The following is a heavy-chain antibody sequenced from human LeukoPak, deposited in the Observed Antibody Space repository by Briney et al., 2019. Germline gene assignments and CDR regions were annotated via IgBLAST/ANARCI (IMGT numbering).Heavy chain of an antibody. CDR2: ISYDGSNK. V-gene: IGHV3-30*14. CDR1: GFTFSSYA. D-gene: IGHD3-22*01. Sequence: GGSLRLSCAASGFTFSSYAMHWVRQAPGKGLEWVAVISYDGSNKYYADSVKGRFIISRDISKNTLYLQMNSLRAEDSALYYCARGGRGSAAVVAPRSFDIWGQGTMVTVSS. J-gene: IGHJ3*02. CDR3: ARGGRGSAAVVAPRSFDI.